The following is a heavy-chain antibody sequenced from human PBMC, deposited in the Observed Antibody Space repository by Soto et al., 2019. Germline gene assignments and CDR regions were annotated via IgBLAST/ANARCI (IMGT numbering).Heavy chain of an antibody. CDR1: GFAFSTYA. J-gene: IGHJ4*02. CDR2: ISGSGGTP. V-gene: IGHV3-23*01. CDR3: AKQIKGITMIVVLER. D-gene: IGHD3-22*01. Sequence: VSLRLSCAASGFAFSTYAMSCIRQVPGKGLEWVSSISGSGGTPYYTKSVKGRFTISRDNSKDTLFLQMDTLREEDTAVYYCAKQIKGITMIVVLERWGQGALVTVSS.